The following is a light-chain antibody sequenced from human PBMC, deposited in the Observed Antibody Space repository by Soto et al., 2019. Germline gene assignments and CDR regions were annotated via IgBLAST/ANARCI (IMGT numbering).Light chain of an antibody. CDR3: VLYMGSGIWV. CDR1: SGSVSSNNY. Sequence: QAVVTQEPPFSVSPGGTVTLTCGLNSGSVSSNNYPSWYQQTPGQPPRTPIYSTNTRSSGVPDRFSGSILGNKAALTITGAQADDESHYYCVLYMGSGIWVFGGGTKLTVL. V-gene: IGLV8-61*01. CDR2: STN. J-gene: IGLJ3*02.